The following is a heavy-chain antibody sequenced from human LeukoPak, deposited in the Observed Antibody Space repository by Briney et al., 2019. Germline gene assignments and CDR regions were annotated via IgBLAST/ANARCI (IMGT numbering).Heavy chain of an antibody. CDR2: IYTSGST. V-gene: IGHV4-59*10. CDR1: GGSFSGYY. J-gene: IGHJ3*02. CDR3: AAVYYDILTGYLHAFDI. Sequence: SETLSLTCAVYGGSFSGYYWSWIRQPPGKGLEWIGRIYTSGSTNYNPSLKSRVTISVDTSKNQFSLKLSSVTAADTAVYYCAAVYYDILTGYLHAFDIWGQGTMVTVSS. D-gene: IGHD3-9*01.